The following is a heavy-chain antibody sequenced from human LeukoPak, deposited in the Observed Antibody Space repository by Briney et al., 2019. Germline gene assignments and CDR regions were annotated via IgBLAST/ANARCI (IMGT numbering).Heavy chain of an antibody. Sequence: PSETLSLTCAVSDYSISSGYHWGWTRQPPEKGLEWIGSISRSGSTYYSPSLKGRVTMSVDSSKNEFSLNLSSVTAADTAVYYCARGYIGNSGRYYYYYMDVWGKGTTVTVSS. CDR1: DYSISSGYH. CDR3: ARGYIGNSGRYYYYYMDV. CDR2: ISRSGST. J-gene: IGHJ6*03. V-gene: IGHV4-38-2*01. D-gene: IGHD1-26*01.